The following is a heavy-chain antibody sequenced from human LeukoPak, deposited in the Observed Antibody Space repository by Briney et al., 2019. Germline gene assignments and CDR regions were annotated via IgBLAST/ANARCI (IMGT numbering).Heavy chain of an antibody. D-gene: IGHD3-22*01. CDR2: IYHSGST. V-gene: IGHV4-38-2*02. Sequence: PSETLSLTCTVSGYSISSGYYWGWIRQPPGKGLEWIVSIYHSGSTYYNPSLKSRVTISVDTSKNQFSLKLSSVTAADTAVYYCARVVIAYYYDSSGYYQNWFDPWGQGTLVTVSS. CDR3: ARVVIAYYYDSSGYYQNWFDP. CDR1: GYSISSGYY. J-gene: IGHJ5*02.